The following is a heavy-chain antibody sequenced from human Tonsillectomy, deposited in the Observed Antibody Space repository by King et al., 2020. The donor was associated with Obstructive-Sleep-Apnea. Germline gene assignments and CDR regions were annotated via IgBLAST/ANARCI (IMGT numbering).Heavy chain of an antibody. CDR3: ARRPGDYYDSSGYWFDF. V-gene: IGHV3-7*01. CDR2: MNQDGSER. CDR1: GFTFSTFW. D-gene: IGHD3-22*01. J-gene: IGHJ4*02. Sequence: VQLVESGGGLVQPGGSLRLSCVASGFTFSTFWMSWVRQAPVKGLEWVANMNQDGSERNYEDSVKGRFTISRDNAKNSLYLQLDSLRAEDAAVYYCARRPGDYYDSSGYWFDFWGQGTLVTVSS.